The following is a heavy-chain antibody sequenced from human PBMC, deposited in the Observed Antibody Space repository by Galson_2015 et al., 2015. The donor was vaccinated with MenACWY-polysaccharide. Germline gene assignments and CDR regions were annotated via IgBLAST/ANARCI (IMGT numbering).Heavy chain of an antibody. V-gene: IGHV3-23*01. Sequence: SLRLSRAASGFTFTNYDMNWVRQAPGKGLEWVSSIGGSGTTYYADSVKGRFTISRDNSKNMVYLQMNSLRAEDTAIYYCAKANSGGICTSGWACWFDPWGQGSLVSVSS. J-gene: IGHJ5*02. D-gene: IGHD2-15*01. CDR2: IGGSGTT. CDR1: GFTFTNYD. CDR3: AKANSGGICTSGWACWFDP.